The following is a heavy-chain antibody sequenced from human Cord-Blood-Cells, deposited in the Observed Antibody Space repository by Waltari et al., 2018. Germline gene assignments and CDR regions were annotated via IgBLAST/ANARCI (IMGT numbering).Heavy chain of an antibody. CDR2: INAGNGNT. Sequence: QVQLVQSGAEVKKPGASVKVSCKASGYTFTSYAMPWVRQAPGQRLEWMGWINAGNGNTKYSQKFQGRVTITRDTSASTAYMELSSLRSEDTAVYYCARGGSSSWYYFDYWGQGTLVTVSS. CDR1: GYTFTSYA. D-gene: IGHD6-13*01. V-gene: IGHV1-3*01. CDR3: ARGGSSSWYYFDY. J-gene: IGHJ4*02.